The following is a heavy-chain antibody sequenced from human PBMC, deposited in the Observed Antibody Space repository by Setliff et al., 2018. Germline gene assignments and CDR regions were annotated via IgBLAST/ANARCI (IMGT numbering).Heavy chain of an antibody. CDR2: ISSTSSTI. CDR1: GFTFSSYS. J-gene: IGHJ1*01. D-gene: IGHD2-15*01. Sequence: GGSLRLSCAVSGFTFSSYSMSWVRQAPGKGLEWVSYISSTSSTILFADSVKGRYTISRDNAKNSLYLQMNSLRPEDTAVYYCARASLGKFGSAVEYFQDWGRGTLVTVSS. V-gene: IGHV3-48*01. CDR3: ARASLGKFGSAVEYFQD.